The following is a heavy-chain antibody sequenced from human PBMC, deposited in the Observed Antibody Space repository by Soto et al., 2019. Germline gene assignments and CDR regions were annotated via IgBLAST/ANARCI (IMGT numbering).Heavy chain of an antibody. CDR2: ISAYNGNT. D-gene: IGHD1-1*01. Sequence: ASVKVSCKASGYTFTSYGISWVRQAPGQGLEWMGWISAYNGNTNYAQKLQGRVTMTTDTSTSTAYMELRSLRSDDTAVYYCARDFRLERRLTRYYGMDVWGQGTTVTVSS. CDR1: GYTFTSYG. CDR3: ARDFRLERRLTRYYGMDV. V-gene: IGHV1-18*04. J-gene: IGHJ6*02.